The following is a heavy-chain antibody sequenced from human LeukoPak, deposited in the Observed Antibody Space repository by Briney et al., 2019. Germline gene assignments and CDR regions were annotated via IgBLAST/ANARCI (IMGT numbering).Heavy chain of an antibody. CDR2: IWYGGSNK. D-gene: IGHD5-18*01. Sequence: AGGSLRLSCAASGFTFSSYGMHWVRQAPGKGLEWVAVIWYGGSNKYYADSVKGRFTISRDNSKNTLYLQMNSLRAEDTAVYYCVRVTHSSYSYGYGHGDYWGQGTLVTVSS. CDR3: VRVTHSSYSYGYGHGDY. J-gene: IGHJ4*02. CDR1: GFTFSSYG. V-gene: IGHV3-33*01.